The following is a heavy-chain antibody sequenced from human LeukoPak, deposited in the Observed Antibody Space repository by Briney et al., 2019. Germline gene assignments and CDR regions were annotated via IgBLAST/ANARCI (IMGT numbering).Heavy chain of an antibody. CDR1: GYTFTSYD. J-gene: IGHJ4*02. CDR3: ARFTTRWSGYDY. CDR2: MNPNSGNT. D-gene: IGHD3-3*01. Sequence: GASVKVSCKASGYTFTSYDINWVRQATGQGLEWMGWMNPNSGNTGYAQKFQGRVTMTRNTSISTAYMELSSLRSEDTAVYYCARFTTRWSGYDYWGQGTLVTVSS. V-gene: IGHV1-8*01.